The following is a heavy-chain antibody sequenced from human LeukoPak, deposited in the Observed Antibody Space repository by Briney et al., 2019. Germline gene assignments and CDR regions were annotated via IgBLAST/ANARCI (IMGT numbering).Heavy chain of an antibody. Sequence: GGSLRLPCAASGFTFSSYGMHWVRQAPGKGLEWVAVISYGGSNKYYADSVKGRFTISRDNSKNTLYLQMNSLRAEDTAVYYCAKGMATMNYWGQGTLVTVSS. D-gene: IGHD5-24*01. CDR1: GFTFSSYG. J-gene: IGHJ4*02. CDR2: ISYGGSNK. CDR3: AKGMATMNY. V-gene: IGHV3-30*18.